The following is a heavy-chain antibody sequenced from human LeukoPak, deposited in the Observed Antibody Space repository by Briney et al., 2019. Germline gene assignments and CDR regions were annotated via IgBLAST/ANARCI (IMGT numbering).Heavy chain of an antibody. D-gene: IGHD1-26*01. J-gene: IGHJ1*01. V-gene: IGHV3-11*01. CDR1: GLTFSDYY. Sequence: PGGSLRLSCAASGLTFSDYYMSWIRQAPGKGLEWVSYISSSGSTIYYADSVKGRFTISRDNAKNSLYLQMNSLRAEDTAVYYCARGATTGAEYFQHWGQGTLVTVSS. CDR2: ISSSGSTI. CDR3: ARGATTGAEYFQH.